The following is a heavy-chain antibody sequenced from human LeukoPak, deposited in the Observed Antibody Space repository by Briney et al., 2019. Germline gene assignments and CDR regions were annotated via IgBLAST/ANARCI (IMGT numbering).Heavy chain of an antibody. J-gene: IGHJ4*02. CDR2: INPNSGGT. D-gene: IGHD3-10*01. CDR1: GYTFTGYY. CDR3: ARDQYYGSGSYPFDY. Sequence: ASVKVSCKASGYTFTGYYMHWVRQAPGQGLEWMGWINPNSGGTDYAQKFQGRVTMTRDTSISSAYMELSRLRSDDTAVYYCARDQYYGSGSYPFDYWGQGTLVTVSS. V-gene: IGHV1-2*02.